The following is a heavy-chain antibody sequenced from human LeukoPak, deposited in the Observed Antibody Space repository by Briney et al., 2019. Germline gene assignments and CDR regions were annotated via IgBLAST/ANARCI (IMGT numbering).Heavy chain of an antibody. J-gene: IGHJ4*02. CDR2: INSDGGST. D-gene: IGHD1-26*01. CDR1: GFTFSNYW. CDR3: ARGGTSGSLIY. V-gene: IGHV3-74*01. Sequence: GGSLRLSCAASGFTFSNYWMHWVRQDPAQGLVWVSRINSDGGSTGYADSVKGRFTISRDNAKNTLYLQMNSLRAEDTALYYCARGGTSGSLIYWGQGTLVTVSS.